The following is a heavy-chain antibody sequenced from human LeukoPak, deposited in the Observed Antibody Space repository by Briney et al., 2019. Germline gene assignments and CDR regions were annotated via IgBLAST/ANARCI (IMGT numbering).Heavy chain of an antibody. CDR1: RFSFDDYA. CDR3: VKGGCSSISCYCDY. J-gene: IGHJ4*02. Sequence: GGSLRLSCVASRFSFDDYAMHWVRQAPGKSLEWVSGISWNRGTIGYADSVKGRFTISRDNAKNSLYLQMNSLRAEDTALYYCVKGGCSSISCYCDYWGQGTLVTVFS. D-gene: IGHD2-2*01. CDR2: ISWNRGTI. V-gene: IGHV3-9*01.